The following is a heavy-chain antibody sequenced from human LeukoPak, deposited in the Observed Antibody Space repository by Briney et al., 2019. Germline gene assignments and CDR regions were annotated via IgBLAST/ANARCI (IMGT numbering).Heavy chain of an antibody. V-gene: IGHV4-4*02. CDR1: GDSITSDKW. J-gene: IGHJ5*02. D-gene: IGHD3-22*01. Sequence: SETLSLTCAVSGDSITSDKWWSWVRQPPGKGLEWIGEINQSGDTNYNPSLKSRVTISVDTSKNQFSLKLTSVTAADTAVYYCARARPDYFDSSGNWFDAWGQGTLVTVSS. CDR2: INQSGDT. CDR3: ARARPDYFDSSGNWFDA.